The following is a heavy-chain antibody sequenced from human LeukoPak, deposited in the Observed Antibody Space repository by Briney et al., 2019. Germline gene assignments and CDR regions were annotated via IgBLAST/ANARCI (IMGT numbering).Heavy chain of an antibody. V-gene: IGHV3-21*01. CDR2: ISSSSIYI. J-gene: IGHJ5*02. Sequence: GGSLRLSCAASGFAFSLYAMNWVRQAPGKGLEWVSSISSSSIYIYYADSVKGRFTISRDNAKNSLYLQTNSLRAEDTAVYYCARDDGIAAAGRGDWFDPWGQGTLVTVSS. CDR3: ARDDGIAAAGRGDWFDP. CDR1: GFAFSLYA. D-gene: IGHD6-13*01.